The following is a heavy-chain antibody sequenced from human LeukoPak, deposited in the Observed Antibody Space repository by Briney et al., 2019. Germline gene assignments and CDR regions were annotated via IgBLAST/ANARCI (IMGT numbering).Heavy chain of an antibody. J-gene: IGHJ4*02. V-gene: IGHV5-51*01. Sequence: GESLKISCKGSGYSFTSYWIGWVRQMPGKGLEWMGIIYPGGSDTRYSPSFQGQVTISADKSISTAYLQWSSLKASDTAMYYCARLYYGSGSLYYFDYWGQGTLVTVS. D-gene: IGHD3-10*01. CDR2: IYPGGSDT. CDR3: ARLYYGSGSLYYFDY. CDR1: GYSFTSYW.